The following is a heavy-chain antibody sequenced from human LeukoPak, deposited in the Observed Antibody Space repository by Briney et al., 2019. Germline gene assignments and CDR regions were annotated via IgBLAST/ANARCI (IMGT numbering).Heavy chain of an antibody. CDR2: INTDGSST. Sequence: GGSLRLSCAASGFTFSSYWMHWVRQAPGKGLVWVSRINTDGSSTSYADSVKGRFTISRDNAKNTLYLQMNSLRAEDTAVYYCAKGREEPVLRFLEWYPFDYWGQGTLVTVSS. J-gene: IGHJ4*02. V-gene: IGHV3-74*01. D-gene: IGHD3-3*01. CDR1: GFTFSSYW. CDR3: AKGREEPVLRFLEWYPFDY.